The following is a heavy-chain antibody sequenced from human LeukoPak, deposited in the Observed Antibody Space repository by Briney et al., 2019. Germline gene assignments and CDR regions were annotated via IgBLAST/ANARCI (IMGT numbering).Heavy chain of an antibody. D-gene: IGHD3-22*01. CDR1: GFTFSSYA. CDR3: ARDNPPGYYDSMGDAFDI. V-gene: IGHV3-30-3*01. J-gene: IGHJ3*02. Sequence: PGGSLRLSCAASGFTFSSYAMHWVRQAPGKGLEWVAVISYDGSNKYYADSVKGRFTISRDNSKNTLYLQMNSLRAEDTAVYYCARDNPPGYYDSMGDAFDIWGQGTMVTVSS. CDR2: ISYDGSNK.